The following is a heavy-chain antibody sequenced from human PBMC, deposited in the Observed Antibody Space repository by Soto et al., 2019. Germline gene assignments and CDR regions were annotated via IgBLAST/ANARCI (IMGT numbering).Heavy chain of an antibody. CDR3: TTEDTMIVVVITG. J-gene: IGHJ4*02. CDR1: GFTFSNAW. CDR2: IKSKTDGGTT. V-gene: IGHV3-15*01. D-gene: IGHD3-22*01. Sequence: GGSLRLSCAASGFTFSNAWMSWVRQAPGKGLEWVGRIKSKTDGGTTDYAAPVKGRFTISRDDSKNTLYLQMNSLKTEDTAVYYCTTEDTMIVVVITGWGQGTLVTVPQ.